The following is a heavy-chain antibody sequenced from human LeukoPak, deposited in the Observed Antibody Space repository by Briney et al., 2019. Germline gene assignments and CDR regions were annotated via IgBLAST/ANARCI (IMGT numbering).Heavy chain of an antibody. CDR1: GFTFSSYA. Sequence: GGSLRLSCAASGFTFSSYAMSWARQAPGKGLEWVANIKQDGSEKYYVDSVKGRFTISRDNAKNSLYLQMNSLRAEDTAVYYCARLREIPVFGVVTKSTSYFDYWGQGTLVTVSS. CDR3: ARLREIPVFGVVTKSTSYFDY. CDR2: IKQDGSEK. D-gene: IGHD3-3*01. V-gene: IGHV3-7*01. J-gene: IGHJ4*02.